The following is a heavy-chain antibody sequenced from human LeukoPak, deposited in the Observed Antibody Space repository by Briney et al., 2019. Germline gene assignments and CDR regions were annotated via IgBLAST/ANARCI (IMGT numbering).Heavy chain of an antibody. J-gene: IGHJ6*03. D-gene: IGHD2-2*01. CDR3: ARDNYIVVVPAASYYMDV. CDR2: IYSGGST. Sequence: GGSLRLSCAASGFTVSSNYMSWVRQAPGKGLEWVPVIYSGGSTYYADSVKGRFTISRDNSKNTLYLQMNSLRAEDTAVYYCARDNYIVVVPAASYYMDVWGKGTTVTVSS. CDR1: GFTVSSNY. V-gene: IGHV3-66*01.